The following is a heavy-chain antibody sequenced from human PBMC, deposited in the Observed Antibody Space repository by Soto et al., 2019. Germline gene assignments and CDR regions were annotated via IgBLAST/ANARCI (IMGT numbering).Heavy chain of an antibody. CDR2: INHSGST. CDR1: GRSFSGYY. J-gene: IGHJ5*02. Sequence: PSETLSLTCAVYGRSFSGYYWSWIRQPPGKGLEWIGEINHSGSTNYNPSLKSRVTISVDTSKNQFSLKLSSVTAADTAVYYCAREWEIAAAGTWFRPWGQGTLVTVSS. V-gene: IGHV4-34*01. CDR3: AREWEIAAAGTWFRP. D-gene: IGHD6-13*01.